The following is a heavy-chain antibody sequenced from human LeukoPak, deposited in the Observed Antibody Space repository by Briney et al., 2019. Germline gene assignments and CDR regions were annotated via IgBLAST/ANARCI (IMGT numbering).Heavy chain of an antibody. CDR2: IYYSGST. D-gene: IGHD1-26*01. Sequence: PSETLSLTCTVSGGSISSYYWSWIRQPPGKGLEWIGYIYYSGSTNYNPSLKSRVTISVDTSKNQFSLKLSSVTAADTAVYYCARGRHYWGQGTLVTVSS. V-gene: IGHV4-59*08. CDR1: GGSISSYY. J-gene: IGHJ4*02. CDR3: ARGRHY.